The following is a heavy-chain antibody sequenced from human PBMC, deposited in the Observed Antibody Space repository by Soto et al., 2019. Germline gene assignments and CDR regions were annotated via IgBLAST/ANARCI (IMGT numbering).Heavy chain of an antibody. CDR1: GFSLSTSGAC. J-gene: IGHJ4*02. V-gene: IGHV2-5*02. CDR3: AHRLSGYGDYFDY. Sequence: HITWKESGPTLVKPTQTLTLTCTSSGFSLSTSGACVGWIRQPPGKALEWLALIYWDDDKRYSPSLKSSLTIPKDPSQNQVVLTMTHMDPLDTATYYCAHRLSGYGDYFDYWVQGTLLTVSS. CDR2: IYWDDDK. D-gene: IGHD4-17*01.